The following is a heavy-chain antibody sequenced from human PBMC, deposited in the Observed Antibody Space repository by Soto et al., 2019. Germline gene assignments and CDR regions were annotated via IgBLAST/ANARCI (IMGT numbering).Heavy chain of an antibody. CDR1: GFTFSSYG. V-gene: IGHV3-30*18. Sequence: GGSLRLSCAASGFTFSSYGMHWVRQAPGKGLEWVAVISYDGSNKYYADSVKGRFTISRDNSKNTLYPQMNSLRAEDTAVYYCAKPAGSYYDFWSGYDYWGQGTLVTVSS. CDR3: AKPAGSYYDFWSGYDY. CDR2: ISYDGSNK. D-gene: IGHD3-3*01. J-gene: IGHJ4*02.